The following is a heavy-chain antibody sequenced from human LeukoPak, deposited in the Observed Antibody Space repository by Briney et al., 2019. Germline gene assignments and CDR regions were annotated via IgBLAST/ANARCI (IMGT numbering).Heavy chain of an antibody. CDR3: ARHYGELRAFDY. Sequence: SETLSLTCTVSGGSISPYYWSWIRQTPGKGLEWIGYILYSGTTTNYNPSLKSRVTISVDTSKNQFSLKLSSVTAADTAVYYCARHYGELRAFDYWGQGTLVTVSS. V-gene: IGHV4-59*01. D-gene: IGHD1-26*01. J-gene: IGHJ4*02. CDR1: GGSISPYY. CDR2: ILYSGTTT.